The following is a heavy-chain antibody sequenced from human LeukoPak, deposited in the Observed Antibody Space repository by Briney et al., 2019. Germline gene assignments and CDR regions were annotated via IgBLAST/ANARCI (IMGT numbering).Heavy chain of an antibody. J-gene: IGHJ3*02. D-gene: IGHD3-16*01. V-gene: IGHV3-23*01. Sequence: GGSLRISCAASGFTFSNYGMSWVRQAPGKGLEWVSGISGSGGSTFYTDYTDSVKGRFTISRDDSKNTRHLQMNSLRAEDTAVYYCAKGVDFWGGPLDAFDMWGQGTMVTVSS. CDR2: ISGSGGST. CDR1: GFTFSNYG. CDR3: AKGVDFWGGPLDAFDM.